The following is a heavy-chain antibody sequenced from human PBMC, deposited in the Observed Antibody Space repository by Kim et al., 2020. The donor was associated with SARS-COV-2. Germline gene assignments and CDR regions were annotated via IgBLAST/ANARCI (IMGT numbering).Heavy chain of an antibody. CDR1: GGSISSSNW. Sequence: SETLSLTCAVSGGSISSSNWWSWVRQPPGKGLEWIGEIYHSGSTNYNPSLKSRVTISVDKSKNQFSLKLSSVTAADTAVYYCARVGGSSWGDHNWFDPWGQGTLVTVSS. D-gene: IGHD6-13*01. CDR2: IYHSGST. J-gene: IGHJ5*02. V-gene: IGHV4-4*02. CDR3: ARVGGSSWGDHNWFDP.